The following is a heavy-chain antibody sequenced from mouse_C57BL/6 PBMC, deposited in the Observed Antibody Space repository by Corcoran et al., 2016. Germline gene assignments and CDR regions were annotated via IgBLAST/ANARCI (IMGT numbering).Heavy chain of an antibody. J-gene: IGHJ4*01. CDR3: ARDGSSPYYAMDY. CDR1: GYTFTTYG. Sequence: QSQWVQSGPELKKPGETVKISCKASGYTFTTYGMSWVKQAPGKGLKWMGGINTYSGVPTYADDFKGRFAFSLETSASTAYLQINNLKNEDTATYFCARDGSSPYYAMDYWGQGTSVTVSS. V-gene: IGHV9-3*01. D-gene: IGHD1-1*01. CDR2: INTYSGVP.